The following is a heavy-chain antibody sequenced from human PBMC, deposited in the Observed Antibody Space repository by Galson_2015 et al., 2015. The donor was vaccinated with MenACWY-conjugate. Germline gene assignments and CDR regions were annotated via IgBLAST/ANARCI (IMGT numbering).Heavy chain of an antibody. D-gene: IGHD6-13*01. V-gene: IGHV6-1*01. CDR1: GDSVSSNSAA. CDR2: TYYRSRWHN. CDR3: ARGVTRTSGTINWYFDF. Sequence: CAISGDSVSSNSAAWTWIRQSPSRGLEWLGRTYYRSRWHNDYAVSVKSRITINPDTSRNQLSLRLSSVTPEDTAVYYCARGVTRTSGTINWYFDFWGRGTLVTVSS. J-gene: IGHJ2*01.